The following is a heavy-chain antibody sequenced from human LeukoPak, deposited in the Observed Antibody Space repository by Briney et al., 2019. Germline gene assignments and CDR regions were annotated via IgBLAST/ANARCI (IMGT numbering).Heavy chain of an antibody. V-gene: IGHV3-20*01. CDR2: INWNGVKT. CDR1: GFTFEDFG. D-gene: IGHD3-10*01. J-gene: IGHJ3*02. Sequence: GGSLRLSSAASGFTFEDFGMTWVRQVPGKGLEWVSGINWNGVKTHYADSVKGRFTISRDNAKNTLYLEMNSLRVDDTALYHCARDSGIWFGTRDAFDIWGQGTMVTVST. CDR3: ARDSGIWFGTRDAFDI.